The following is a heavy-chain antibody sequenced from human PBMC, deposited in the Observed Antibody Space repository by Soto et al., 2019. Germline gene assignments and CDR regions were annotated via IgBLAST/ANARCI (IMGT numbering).Heavy chain of an antibody. D-gene: IGHD1-26*01. CDR2: IFSSGTT. CDR3: ARDIVGAVLFDY. V-gene: IGHV4-4*07. Sequence: SETLSLTCTVSGVSVSSYYWSWVRQPAGKGLEWIGRIFSSGTTNYNPSLKSRVTMSLDTSNNQFSLKLSSVTAADTAVYFCARDIVGAVLFDYWGQGALVTVSS. J-gene: IGHJ4*02. CDR1: GVSVSSYY.